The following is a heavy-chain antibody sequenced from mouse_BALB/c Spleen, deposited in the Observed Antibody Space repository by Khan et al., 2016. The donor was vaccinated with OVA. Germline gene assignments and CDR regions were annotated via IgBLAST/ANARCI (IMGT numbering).Heavy chain of an antibody. Sequence: EVQLQQSGTELVRPGAFVRLSCKASGFNIKDYYIHWVKQRPEQGLEWIGWIDPENGNTISDPKFKGKASITADTSSNTAYLQFSSLTSEDTAVYYCARGGYSPWFAYWGQGTLVTVSA. D-gene: IGHD2-3*01. CDR1: GFNIKDYY. CDR2: IDPENGNT. J-gene: IGHJ3*01. CDR3: ARGGYSPWFAY. V-gene: IGHV14-1*02.